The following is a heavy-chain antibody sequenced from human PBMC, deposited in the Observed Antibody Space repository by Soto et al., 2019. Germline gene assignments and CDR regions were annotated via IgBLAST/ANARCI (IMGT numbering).Heavy chain of an antibody. J-gene: IGHJ6*02. D-gene: IGHD3-3*01. Sequence: ASVKVSCKASGYTFTSYGISWVRQAPGQGLEWMGWISAYNGNTNYAQKLQGRVTMTTDTSTSTAYMELRSLRSDDTAVYYCARAKAQSIFGVVYYGMDVSGQGTTVTVS. CDR2: ISAYNGNT. V-gene: IGHV1-18*01. CDR3: ARAKAQSIFGVVYYGMDV. CDR1: GYTFTSYG.